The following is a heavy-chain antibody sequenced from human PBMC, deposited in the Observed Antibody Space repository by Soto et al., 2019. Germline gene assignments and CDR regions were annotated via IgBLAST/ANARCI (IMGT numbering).Heavy chain of an antibody. CDR2: IIPILETA. V-gene: IGHV1-69*08. J-gene: IGHJ6*04. CDR1: GGTFGRYT. Sequence: QVQLVQSGAEVKKPGSSVKVSCKASGGTFGRYTLSWVRQAPGQGLEWMGWIIPILETANYARRFQGRLTITVDTSARTAYMDLRCLKSDATGVYYCARGGKLVRDLAVWGKGTRVTVSS. D-gene: IGHD3-10*01. CDR3: ARGGKLVRDLAV.